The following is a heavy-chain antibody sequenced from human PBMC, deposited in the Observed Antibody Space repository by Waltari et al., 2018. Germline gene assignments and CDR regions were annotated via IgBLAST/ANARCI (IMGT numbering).Heavy chain of an antibody. CDR1: GGSISSSNW. D-gene: IGHD3-16*01. J-gene: IGHJ4*02. Sequence: QVQLQESGPGLVKPSGTLSLTCAVSGGSISSSNWCIQVRQPPGKGLEWIGEIYHSGSTNNNPSLKSRVTISVDKYKNQFSLKLSAVTAADTAVYYCARKGGRKGPAFDYWGQGTLVTVSS. V-gene: IGHV4-4*02. CDR2: IYHSGST. CDR3: ARKGGRKGPAFDY.